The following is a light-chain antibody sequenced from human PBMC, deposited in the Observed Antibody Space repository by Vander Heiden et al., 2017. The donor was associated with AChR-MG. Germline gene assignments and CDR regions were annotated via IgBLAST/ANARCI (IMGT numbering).Light chain of an antibody. CDR1: QSVRSRY. Sequence: EIVLTQSPGTLSLSPGERATLSCRASQSVRSRYLAWYQQKPGQAPRLLMYGASSGATGIPDRFVGRGSGTDFTLTISRLEPEDFAVYYCQQYGDSPWTFGQGTKVEIK. CDR2: GAS. J-gene: IGKJ1*01. V-gene: IGKV3-20*01. CDR3: QQYGDSPWT.